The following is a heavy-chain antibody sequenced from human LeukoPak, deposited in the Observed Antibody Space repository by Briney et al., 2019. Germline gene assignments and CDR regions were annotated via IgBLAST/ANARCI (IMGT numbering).Heavy chain of an antibody. J-gene: IGHJ4*02. D-gene: IGHD2-2*01. CDR3: ARVPYCSSSSCYLFFDY. Sequence: SETLSLTCSVSGYSISSDYYWGWIRQPPGKGLEWIRSIHHSGSTYYNPSLKSRVTISVDTSKNQFSLKLSSVTAADTAVYYCARVPYCSSSSCYLFFDYWGQGTLVTVSS. V-gene: IGHV4-38-2*02. CDR1: GYSISSDYY. CDR2: IHHSGST.